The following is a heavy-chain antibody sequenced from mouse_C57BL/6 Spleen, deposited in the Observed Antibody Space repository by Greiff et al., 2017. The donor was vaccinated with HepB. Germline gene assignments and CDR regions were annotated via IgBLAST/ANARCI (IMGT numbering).Heavy chain of an antibody. D-gene: IGHD2-5*01. Sequence: QVQLQQPGAELVKPGASVKLSCKASGYTFTSYWMQWVKQRPGQGLEWIGEIDPSDSYTNYNQKFKGKATLTVDTSSSTAYMQLSSLTSEDSAVYYCARSQSNLPFDYWGQGTTLTVSS. CDR2: IDPSDSYT. CDR3: ARSQSNLPFDY. CDR1: GYTFTSYW. V-gene: IGHV1-50*01. J-gene: IGHJ2*01.